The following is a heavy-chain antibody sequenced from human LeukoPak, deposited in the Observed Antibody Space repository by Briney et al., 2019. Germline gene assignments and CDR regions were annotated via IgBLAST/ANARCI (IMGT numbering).Heavy chain of an antibody. Sequence: SVKVSCKASGGTFSSYAISWARQAPGQGLEWMGGIIPIFGTANYAQKFQGRVTITADESTSTAYMELSSLRSEDTAVYYCARDGSGYLIPYYYYFMDVWGKGTTVTVSS. D-gene: IGHD3-3*01. J-gene: IGHJ6*03. V-gene: IGHV1-69*13. CDR3: ARDGSGYLIPYYYYFMDV. CDR2: IIPIFGTA. CDR1: GGTFSSYA.